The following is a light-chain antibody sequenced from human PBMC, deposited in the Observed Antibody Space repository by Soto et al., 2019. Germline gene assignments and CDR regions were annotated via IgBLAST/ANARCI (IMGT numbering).Light chain of an antibody. J-gene: IGKJ2*01. CDR3: QHYGGSPLYT. V-gene: IGKV3-20*01. Sequence: EIVLTQSPGTLSLSPGEGATLSCRASQSVRSNYLAWYQQKPGQAPRLLIYDASSRDTGIPDRFSGSGSGTDFTLTISRLEPEDFAGYYCQHYGGSPLYTFGQGTKLEIK. CDR1: QSVRSNY. CDR2: DAS.